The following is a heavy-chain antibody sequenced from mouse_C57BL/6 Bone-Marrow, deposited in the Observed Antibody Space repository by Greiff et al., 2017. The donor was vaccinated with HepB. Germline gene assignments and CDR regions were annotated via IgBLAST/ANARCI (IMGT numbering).Heavy chain of an antibody. CDR2: IWTGGGT. D-gene: IGHD1-1*01. V-gene: IGHV2-9-1*01. J-gene: IGHJ2*01. CDR1: GFSFTSYA. CDR3: ARTNYYDSSYYFDY. Sequence: VQRVESGPGLVAPSQSLSITCTVSGFSFTSYAISWVRQPPGKGLEWLGVIWTGGGTNYNSALKSRLSISKDNSKSQVFLKMNSLQTDDTARYYCARTNYYDSSYYFDYWGQGTTLTVSS.